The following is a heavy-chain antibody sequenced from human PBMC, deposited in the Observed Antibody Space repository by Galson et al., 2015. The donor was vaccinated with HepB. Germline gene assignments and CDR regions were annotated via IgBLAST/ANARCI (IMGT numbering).Heavy chain of an antibody. D-gene: IGHD5-12*01. CDR2: ISSSSTYI. CDR3: ARAGVDILATMNYYHMDV. V-gene: IGHV3-21*01. CDR1: GFTLNTHA. Sequence: SLRLSCAASGFTLNTHAMAWVRQAPGKGLEWVSSISSSSTYIYHADSVKGRFTISRDNAKNSLFLQMNSLRAEDTSVYYCARAGVDILATMNYYHMDVWGKGTTVTVSS. J-gene: IGHJ6*03.